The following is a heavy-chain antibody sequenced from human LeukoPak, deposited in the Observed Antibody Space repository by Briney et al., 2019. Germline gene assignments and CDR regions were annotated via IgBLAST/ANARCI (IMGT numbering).Heavy chain of an antibody. CDR2: FDPGDGET. CDR1: GYTLTELS. CDR3: ATARIVGATIGYFDY. Sequence: ASVKVSCKVSGYTLTELSMHWVRQAPGKGLEWMGGFDPGDGETIYAQKFQGRVTMTEDTSTDTAYMELSSLRSEDTAVYYCATARIVGATIGYFDYWGQGTLVTVSS. D-gene: IGHD1-26*01. V-gene: IGHV1-24*01. J-gene: IGHJ4*02.